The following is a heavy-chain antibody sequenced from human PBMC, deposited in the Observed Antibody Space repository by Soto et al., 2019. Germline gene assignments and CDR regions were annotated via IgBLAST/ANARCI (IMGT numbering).Heavy chain of an antibody. D-gene: IGHD3-3*01. V-gene: IGHV1-58*01. CDR1: AFSFTRSA. J-gene: IGHJ6*02. CDR2: IVVGSGNK. CDR3: AARSGYSAYYGMEV. Sequence: SVKVRCKSSAFSFTRSAVQWVRQARGQRLEWIGWIVVGSGNKNYAQKFHERVTITRDMSTSTAYMELSSLISEDTAVYYCAARSGYSAYYGMEVWGQGSTVTVS.